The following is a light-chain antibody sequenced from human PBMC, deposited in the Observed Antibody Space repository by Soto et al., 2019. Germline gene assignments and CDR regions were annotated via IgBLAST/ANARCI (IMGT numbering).Light chain of an antibody. CDR2: GTF. CDR3: QQYGSLPHT. CDR1: QSLGTTD. J-gene: IGKJ5*01. V-gene: IGKV3-20*01. Sequence: EIVLTQSPGTLSLSPGKRATLSCRASQSLGTTDLVWYQQRSGQPPRLVTHGTFSTASGIPARFSGSGSWTDFTLTISRLEPEDSAVYYCQQYGSLPHTFGRGTRREFQ.